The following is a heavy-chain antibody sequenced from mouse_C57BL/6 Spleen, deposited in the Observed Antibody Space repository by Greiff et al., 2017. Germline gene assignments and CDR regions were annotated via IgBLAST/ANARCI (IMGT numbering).Heavy chain of an antibody. CDR2: IDPSDSET. Sequence: QVQLQQPGAELVRPGSSVKLSCKASGYTFTSYWMHWVKQRPIQGLEWIGNIDPSDSETHYNQKFKDKATLTVDKSSSTAYMQLSSLTSEDSAVXCCASGNDYEAYWGQGTLVTVSA. CDR3: ASGNDYEAY. V-gene: IGHV1-52*01. CDR1: GYTFTSYW. D-gene: IGHD2-4*01. J-gene: IGHJ3*01.